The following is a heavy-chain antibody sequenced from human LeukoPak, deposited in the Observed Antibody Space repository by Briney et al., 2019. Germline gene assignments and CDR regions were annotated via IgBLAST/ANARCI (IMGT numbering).Heavy chain of an antibody. D-gene: IGHD1-7*01. CDR3: ASDDDWNYEDY. Sequence: GGSLRLSCAASGFTFSSYAMSWVRQAPGKGLEWVSTISGSGGSTYYADSVKGRFTISRDNAKKSLYLQMNSLRAEDTAVYYCASDDDWNYEDYWGQGTLVTVSS. J-gene: IGHJ4*02. CDR1: GFTFSSYA. CDR2: ISGSGGST. V-gene: IGHV3-23*01.